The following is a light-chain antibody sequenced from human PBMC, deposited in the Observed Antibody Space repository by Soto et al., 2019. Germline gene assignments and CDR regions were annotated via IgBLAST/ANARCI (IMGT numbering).Light chain of an antibody. V-gene: IGKV1-5*03. J-gene: IGKJ1*01. CDR2: KAS. CDR3: QQSYSTPPT. Sequence: IQMSQSPSTLSASVVDRVTITCRASQSISSWLAWYQQKPGKAPKLLIYKASSLESGVPSRFSGSGSGTDFTLTISSLQPEDFATYYCQQSYSTPPTFGQGTKVDIK. CDR1: QSISSW.